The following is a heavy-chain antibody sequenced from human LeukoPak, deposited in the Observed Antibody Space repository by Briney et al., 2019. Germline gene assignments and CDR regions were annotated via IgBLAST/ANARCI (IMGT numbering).Heavy chain of an antibody. CDR3: AKDPGFDY. CDR2: ISSSSSYI. CDR1: GFTFSSYS. V-gene: IGHV3-21*04. J-gene: IGHJ4*02. Sequence: GGSLRLSCAASGFTFSSYSMNWVRQAPGKGLEWVSSISSSSSYIYYADSVKGRFTISRDNSKNTLYLQMNSLRAEDTAVYYCAKDPGFDYWGQGTLVTVSS.